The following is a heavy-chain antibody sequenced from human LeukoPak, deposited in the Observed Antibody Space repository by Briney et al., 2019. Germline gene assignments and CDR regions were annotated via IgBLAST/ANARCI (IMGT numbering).Heavy chain of an antibody. V-gene: IGHV4-34*01. D-gene: IGHD4-23*01. CDR2: INHSGGT. J-gene: IGHJ6*02. CDR3: ARGAGDYGGNPEYGMDV. Sequence: PSEALSLTCAVYGGSFSGYYWSWIRQPPGKGLEWIGEINHSGGTNYNPSLKSRVTISVDTSKNQFSLKLSSVTAADTAVYYCARGAGDYGGNPEYGMDVWGQGTTVTVSS. CDR1: GGSFSGYY.